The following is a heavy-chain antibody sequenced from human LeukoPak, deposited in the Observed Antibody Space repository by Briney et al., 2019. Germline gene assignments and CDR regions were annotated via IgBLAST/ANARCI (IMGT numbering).Heavy chain of an antibody. CDR2: ISGSGGST. D-gene: IGHD6-13*01. CDR3: ARGYIAAAGPNWFDP. Sequence: GGSLRLSCAASGFTFSSYNMSWVRQAPGKGLEWVSAISGSGGSTYYADSVKGRFTISRDNSKNTLYLQMNSLRAEDTAVYYCARGYIAAAGPNWFDPWGQGTLVTVSS. J-gene: IGHJ5*02. V-gene: IGHV3-23*01. CDR1: GFTFSSYN.